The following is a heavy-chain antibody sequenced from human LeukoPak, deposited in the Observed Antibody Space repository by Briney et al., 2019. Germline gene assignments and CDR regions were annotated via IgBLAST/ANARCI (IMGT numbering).Heavy chain of an antibody. J-gene: IGHJ6*03. CDR2: IYYSGST. D-gene: IGHD3-22*01. CDR1: GGSMSSDNYF. CDR3: TRGSIAYYYMDV. Sequence: SETLSLTCSVSGGSMSSDNYFWGWIRQPPGKGLEWVGSIYYSGSTYYNSSLKSRVIISVDTSKNQFSLKLSSVTAADTAVYYCTRGSIAYYYMDVWGKGTTVTISS. V-gene: IGHV4-39*07.